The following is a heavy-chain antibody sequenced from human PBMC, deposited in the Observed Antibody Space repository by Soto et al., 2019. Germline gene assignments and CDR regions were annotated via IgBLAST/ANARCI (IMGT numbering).Heavy chain of an antibody. D-gene: IGHD3-22*01. CDR1: GGTFSSYA. J-gene: IGHJ3*02. Sequence: GASVKVSCKASGGTFSSYAISWVRQAPGQGFEWMGGIIPIFGTANYAQKFQGRVTITADKSTSTAYMELSSLSSEDTAVYYCATYYYDSSGYYGSAFDIWGQGTMVTV. V-gene: IGHV1-69*06. CDR3: ATYYYDSSGYYGSAFDI. CDR2: IIPIFGTA.